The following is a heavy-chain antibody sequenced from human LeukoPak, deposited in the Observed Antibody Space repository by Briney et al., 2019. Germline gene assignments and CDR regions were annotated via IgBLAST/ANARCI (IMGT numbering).Heavy chain of an antibody. V-gene: IGHV4-39*07. Sequence: PSETLSLTCTVSGGSISSSSYYWGWIRQPPGKGLEWIGSIYYSGSTYYNPSLKSRVTISVDTSKNQFSLKLSSVTAADTAVYYCARDWDGYSSSQSGFNYWGQGTLVTVSS. J-gene: IGHJ4*02. CDR3: ARDWDGYSSSQSGFNY. CDR1: GGSISSSSYY. CDR2: IYYSGST. D-gene: IGHD6-13*01.